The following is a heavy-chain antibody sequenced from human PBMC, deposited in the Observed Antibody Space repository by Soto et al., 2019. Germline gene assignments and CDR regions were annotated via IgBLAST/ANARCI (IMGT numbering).Heavy chain of an antibody. D-gene: IGHD2-21*02. CDR2: ILIDGSGQ. CDR1: GFTFSKHG. V-gene: IGHV3-33*01. J-gene: IGHJ4*02. Sequence: QIQLVESGGDVVQPGRSLRLSCAASGFTFSKHGMHWVRQAPGKGLEWMAVILIDGSGQWYADSVKGRFTISRDNSKNTLFLHMTSLRVDYTGVYYCVRVVDCPDNGIDYWGQGTLVTVSS. CDR3: VRVVDCPDNGIDY.